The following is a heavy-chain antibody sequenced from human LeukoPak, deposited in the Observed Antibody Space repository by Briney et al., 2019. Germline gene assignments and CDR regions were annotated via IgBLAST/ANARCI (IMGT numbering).Heavy chain of an antibody. D-gene: IGHD1-1*01. CDR2: ISSSTSYI. CDR1: GFTFSSYT. CDR3: ARVPRKQLGPAAFDP. Sequence: PGGSLRLSCAASGFTFSSYTINWVRQAPGKGLEWVSSISSSTSYIYYADSLKGRFTISRDNAMNSLYLQMNSLRAEDTAVYYCARVPRKQLGPAAFDPWGQGTLVTVSS. J-gene: IGHJ5*02. V-gene: IGHV3-21*04.